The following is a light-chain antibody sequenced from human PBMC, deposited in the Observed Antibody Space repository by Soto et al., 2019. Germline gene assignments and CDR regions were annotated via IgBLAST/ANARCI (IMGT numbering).Light chain of an antibody. CDR3: QHYNYWPPKT. CDR2: GAY. J-gene: IGKJ1*01. V-gene: IGKV3-15*01. Sequence: EIVMTQSPATLSVSPGARTPLSCRASQSVGNNLAWYQQKPGQAPRLLIYGAYTRATGIPARFSGSGSGTDFTLTISSLQSEDFAVYYCQHYNYWPPKTFGQGTKVDI. CDR1: QSVGNN.